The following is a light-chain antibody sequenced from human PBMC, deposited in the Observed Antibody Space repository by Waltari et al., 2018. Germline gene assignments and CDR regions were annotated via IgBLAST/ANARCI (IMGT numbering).Light chain of an antibody. CDR3: NSRDSSGNHPRSYV. V-gene: IGLV3-19*01. J-gene: IGLJ1*01. Sequence: SAELTQDPAVSVALGQTGRITCQGDSLSSYYASAYQQKPGQAPVLVIYGKNNRPSGIPARFSGSSSGNTASLTITGAQAEDEADYYCNSRDSSGNHPRSYVFGTGTKVPVL. CDR1: SLSSYY. CDR2: GKN.